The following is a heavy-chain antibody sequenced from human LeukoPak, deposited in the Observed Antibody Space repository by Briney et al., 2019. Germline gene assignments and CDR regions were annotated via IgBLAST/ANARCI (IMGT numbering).Heavy chain of an antibody. D-gene: IGHD3-10*01. CDR2: VSAGGDKT. V-gene: IGHV3-23*01. CDR3: MVRGFVSFDY. J-gene: IGHJ4*02. Sequence: GGSLRLSCAASGFTFSSYVMSWVRQAPGKGLEWVSGVSAGGDKTDYAESVKGRFTISRDNSKNTVYLQMNSLRAENTAVYYCMVRGFVSFDYWGQGTLVTVSS. CDR1: GFTFSSYV.